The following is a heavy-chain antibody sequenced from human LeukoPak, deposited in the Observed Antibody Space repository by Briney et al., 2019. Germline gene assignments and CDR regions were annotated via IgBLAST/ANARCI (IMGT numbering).Heavy chain of an antibody. J-gene: IGHJ4*02. V-gene: IGHV1-46*01. CDR3: ARTAARRFDY. D-gene: IGHD6-6*01. CDR1: GYTFPSHF. Sequence: VKVSFXASGYTFPSHFMHWVRQAPGQGLEWMGIINPTGGGTTYAQKFQGRVTMTRDTSTSTVYMELSSLRSDDTAVYYCARTAARRFDYWGQGTLVTVSS. CDR2: INPTGGGT.